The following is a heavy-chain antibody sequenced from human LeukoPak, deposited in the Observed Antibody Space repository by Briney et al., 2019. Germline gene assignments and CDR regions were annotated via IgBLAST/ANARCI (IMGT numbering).Heavy chain of an antibody. Sequence: GASVKISCKASGGTFSSYAISWVRQAPGQGLEWMGGIIPIFGTANYAQKFQGRVTITADESTSTAYMELSSLRSEDTAVYYCARGRKNYDFPNWGQGTLVTVFS. CDR2: IIPIFGTA. CDR3: ARGRKNYDFPN. J-gene: IGHJ4*02. V-gene: IGHV1-69*13. CDR1: GGTFSSYA. D-gene: IGHD3-3*01.